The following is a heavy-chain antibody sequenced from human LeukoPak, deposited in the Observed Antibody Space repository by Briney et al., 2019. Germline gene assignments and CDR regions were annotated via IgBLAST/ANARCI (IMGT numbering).Heavy chain of an antibody. D-gene: IGHD3-10*02. J-gene: IGHJ6*04. V-gene: IGHV3-7*01. CDR3: AELGITMIGGV. CDR1: GFTFSSYW. Sequence: GGSLRLSCAVSGFTFSSYWMSWVRQAPGKGLEWVAIIKQDESEKYYVDSVKGRFTISRDNAKNSLFLQMNSLRAEDTAVYYCAELGITMIGGVWGKGTTVTISS. CDR2: IKQDESEK.